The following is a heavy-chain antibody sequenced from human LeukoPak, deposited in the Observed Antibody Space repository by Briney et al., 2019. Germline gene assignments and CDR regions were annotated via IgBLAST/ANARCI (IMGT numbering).Heavy chain of an antibody. CDR1: GFTFSSYS. CDR2: NSSSSSYI. D-gene: IGHD6-19*01. J-gene: IGHJ4*02. Sequence: PGGSLRLSCAASGFTFSSYSMNWVRQAPGKGLEWVSSNSSSSSYIYYADSVKGRFTISRDNAKNSLYLQMNSLRAEDTAVYYCARGRIAVATDPNYWGQGTLVTVSS. V-gene: IGHV3-21*01. CDR3: ARGRIAVATDPNY.